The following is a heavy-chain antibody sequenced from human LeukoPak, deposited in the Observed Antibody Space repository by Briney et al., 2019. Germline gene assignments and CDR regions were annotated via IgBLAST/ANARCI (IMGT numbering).Heavy chain of an antibody. J-gene: IGHJ4*02. Sequence: GASVKLSCKASGYSFVLYGTSWVRQAPGEGPEWMGWISGSTGDTNYAQKFQGRVTMTADTASSTAYIELRSLRLDDMAVYYCARDENYGIFFNVDYWGQGTLVTVSS. CDR2: ISGSTGDT. CDR1: GYSFVLYG. CDR3: ARDENYGIFFNVDY. D-gene: IGHD4-17*01. V-gene: IGHV1-18*03.